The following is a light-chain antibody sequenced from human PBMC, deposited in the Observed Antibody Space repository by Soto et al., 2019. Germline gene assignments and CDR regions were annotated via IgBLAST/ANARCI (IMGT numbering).Light chain of an antibody. CDR1: QNNESF. CDR2: DLS. V-gene: IGKV1-5*01. J-gene: IGKJ1*01. Sequence: DIRMTQSPSTMSGSXGDRVTIRCRTRQNNESFLARYQQKPGIAPKVXXYDLSSLESVVPPRFSGSGSGTEFIRTINGLQPDDFATYFGQQFKSGTWTFGQGTKVDIK. CDR3: QQFKSGTWT.